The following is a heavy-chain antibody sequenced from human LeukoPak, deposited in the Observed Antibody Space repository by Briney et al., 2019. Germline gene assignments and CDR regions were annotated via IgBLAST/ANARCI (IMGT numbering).Heavy chain of an antibody. J-gene: IGHJ6*03. V-gene: IGHV1-69*06. Sequence: GASVKVSCKASGYTFTSYDINWVRQATGQGLEWMGGTIPIFGTANYAQKFQGRVTITADKSTSTAYMELSSLRSEDTAVYYCARGGDYYGSGSYYPYYYYYYYMDVWGKGTTVTVSS. CDR1: GYTFTSYD. D-gene: IGHD3-10*01. CDR2: TIPIFGTA. CDR3: ARGGDYYGSGSYYPYYYYYYYMDV.